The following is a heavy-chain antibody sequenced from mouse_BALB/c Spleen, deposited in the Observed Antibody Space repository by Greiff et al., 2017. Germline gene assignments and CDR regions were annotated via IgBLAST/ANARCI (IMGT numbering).Heavy chain of an antibody. CDR2: ISSGGSYT. CDR3: ARPYYAMDY. V-gene: IGHV5-6*02. Sequence: DVMLVESGGDLVKPGGSLKLSCAASGFTFSSYGMSWVRQTPDKRLEWVATISSGGSYTYYPDSVKGRFTISRDNAKNTLYLQMSSLKSEDTAMYYCARPYYAMDYWGQGTSVTVSS. J-gene: IGHJ4*01. CDR1: GFTFSSYG.